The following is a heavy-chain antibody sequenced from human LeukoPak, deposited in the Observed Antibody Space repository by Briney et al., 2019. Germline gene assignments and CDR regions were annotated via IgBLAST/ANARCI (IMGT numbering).Heavy chain of an antibody. V-gene: IGHV4-59*01. Sequence: PSGTLSLTCIVSGDSISSSYWNWIRQRPGKGLEWIGYIYYSGSTNYNPSLKSRVSMSLDTSQNQFSLKLSSVPAADTAVYYCARGPYGRFDYWGQGMLVTVSS. J-gene: IGHJ4*02. CDR1: GDSISSSY. CDR2: IYYSGST. D-gene: IGHD2-21*01. CDR3: ARGPYGRFDY.